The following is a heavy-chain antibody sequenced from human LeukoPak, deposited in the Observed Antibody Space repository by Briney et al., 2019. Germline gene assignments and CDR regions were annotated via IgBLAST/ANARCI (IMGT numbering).Heavy chain of an antibody. CDR3: ASSDCRSTSCYPYYFDY. CDR1: GGSISSYY. Sequence: PSETLSLTCTVSGGSISSYYWSWIWQPPGKGLEWIGYIYYSGSTNYNPSLKSRVTISVDTSKNQFSPKLSSVTAADTAVYYCASSDCRSTSCYPYYFDYCGQGTLVTVSS. CDR2: IYYSGST. D-gene: IGHD2-2*01. J-gene: IGHJ4*02. V-gene: IGHV4-59*08.